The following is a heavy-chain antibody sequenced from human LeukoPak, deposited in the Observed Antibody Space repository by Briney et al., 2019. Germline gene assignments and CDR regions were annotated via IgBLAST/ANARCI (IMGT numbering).Heavy chain of an antibody. CDR2: ISAYNGNT. D-gene: IGHD3-3*01. V-gene: IGHV1-18*01. Sequence: ASVKVSCKASGYTFTSYGISWVRQAPGQGLEWMGWISAYNGNTNYAQKLQGRVTMTTDTSTSTVYMELRSLRSDDTAVYYCARGFTIFGVVIIRDDAFDIWGQGTMVTVSS. CDR3: ARGFTIFGVVIIRDDAFDI. CDR1: GYTFTSYG. J-gene: IGHJ3*02.